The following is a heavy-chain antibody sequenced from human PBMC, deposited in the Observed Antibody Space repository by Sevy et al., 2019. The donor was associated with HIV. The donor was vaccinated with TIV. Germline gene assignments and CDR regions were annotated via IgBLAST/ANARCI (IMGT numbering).Heavy chain of an antibody. D-gene: IGHD7-27*01. CDR2: ISDTGTST. CDR3: AKFAGDFPHFDF. J-gene: IGHJ4*02. CDR1: GLTFSTYS. V-gene: IGHV3-23*01. Sequence: GGYLRLSCAASGLTFSTYSMTWVRQAPRKGLEWVSAISDTGTSTYYTDSVEGRFTISRDNSKSTLFLHMNSLSAEDTALYYCAKFAGDFPHFDFWGLGNLVTVSS.